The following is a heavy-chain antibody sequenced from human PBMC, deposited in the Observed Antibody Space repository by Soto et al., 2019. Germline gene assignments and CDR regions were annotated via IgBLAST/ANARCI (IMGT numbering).Heavy chain of an antibody. D-gene: IGHD4-17*01. Sequence: QVTLKESGLALVKPTATLKLTCTVSGFSLTTGKMVVSWIRQPPGKALEWLAHIFSDNERSYSTSLQGRLTISKDTSGSPVVLSMTNVDPVDTATYYCARMNVDSYQFYYAMDVWGHGTTVTVSS. CDR2: IFSDNER. J-gene: IGHJ6*02. CDR3: ARMNVDSYQFYYAMDV. V-gene: IGHV2-26*01. CDR1: GFSLTTGKMV.